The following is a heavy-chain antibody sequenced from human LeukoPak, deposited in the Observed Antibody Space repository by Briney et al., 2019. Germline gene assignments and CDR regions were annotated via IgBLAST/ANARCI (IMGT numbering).Heavy chain of an antibody. CDR2: IYYSGST. Sequence: LSETLSLTCTVSGGSISSYYWSWIRQPPGKGLEWIGYIYYSGSTNYNPSLKSRVTISVDTSKNQFSLKLSSVTAADTAVYYCARDEMNGFLDYWGQGTLVTVSS. V-gene: IGHV4-59*01. J-gene: IGHJ4*02. D-gene: IGHD3-3*01. CDR3: ARDEMNGFLDY. CDR1: GGSISSYY.